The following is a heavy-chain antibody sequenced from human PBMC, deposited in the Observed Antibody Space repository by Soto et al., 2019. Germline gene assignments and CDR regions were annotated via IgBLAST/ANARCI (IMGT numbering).Heavy chain of an antibody. CDR3: ARDRTGYSSVIDRLSH. CDR2: IIPIFGTP. J-gene: IGHJ1*01. D-gene: IGHD6-19*01. Sequence: QVQLVQSGAEVKKPGSSVKVSCKASGGTFSSYAISWVRQAPGQGLEWMGGIIPIFGTPNYAQKFQGRVTITADESTSTAYMELSSLRSEDTAVYYCARDRTGYSSVIDRLSHWGQGTLVTVSS. V-gene: IGHV1-69*01. CDR1: GGTFSSYA.